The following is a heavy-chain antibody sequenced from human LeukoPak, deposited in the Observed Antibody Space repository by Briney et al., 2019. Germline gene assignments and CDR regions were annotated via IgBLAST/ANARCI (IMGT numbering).Heavy chain of an antibody. CDR1: GGSISSSSHY. D-gene: IGHD6-13*01. V-gene: IGHV4-39*01. J-gene: IGHJ3*02. CDR2: IFYSGNT. CDR3: ARRALVIAAAGTGAFDI. Sequence: TSETLSLTCTVSGGSISSSSHYWGWIRQTSGKGLEWIGSIFYSGNTYYNPSLQSRVTVSVDTSKNQFSLKMRSVTAADTAVYYCARRALVIAAAGTGAFDIWGQGTMVTVSS.